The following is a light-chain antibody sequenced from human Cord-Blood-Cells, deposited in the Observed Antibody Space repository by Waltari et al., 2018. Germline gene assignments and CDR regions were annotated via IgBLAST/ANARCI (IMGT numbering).Light chain of an antibody. V-gene: IGLV2-23*01. J-gene: IGLJ3*02. Sequence: QSALTQPASVSGSPGQSLTTSCTGTSSDVGSYNLVSWYQRHPGKAPKLMIYEGSKRPSGVSNRFSGSKYGNTASLTISGLQAEDEADYYCCSYAGSWVFGGGTKLTVL. CDR1: SSDVGSYNL. CDR3: CSYAGSWV. CDR2: EGS.